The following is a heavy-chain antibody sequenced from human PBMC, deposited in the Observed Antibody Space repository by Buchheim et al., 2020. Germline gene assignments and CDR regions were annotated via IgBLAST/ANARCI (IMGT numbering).Heavy chain of an antibody. D-gene: IGHD6-6*01. Sequence: EVQLVESGGGLVQPGGSLRLSCAASGFTFSSYWMHWVRQVPGRGLVWVSRISGDGSSTSYADSVKGRFTISRDNAKSTLYLQMNSLRAEDTAVYYCVKDIASRGSPMDVGGKGTT. CDR1: GFTFSSYW. J-gene: IGHJ6*03. V-gene: IGHV3-74*01. CDR2: ISGDGSST. CDR3: VKDIASRGSPMDV.